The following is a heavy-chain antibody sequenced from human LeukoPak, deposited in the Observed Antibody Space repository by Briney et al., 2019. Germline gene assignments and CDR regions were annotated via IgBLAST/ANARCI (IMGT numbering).Heavy chain of an antibody. D-gene: IGHD6-19*01. CDR1: GFTFSSNA. J-gene: IGHJ4*02. CDR2: ISGSGGST. V-gene: IGHV3-23*01. Sequence: PGGSLRLSCAASGFTFSSNAMSWVRQAPGKGLEWVSAISGSGGSTYYADSVKGRFTISRDNSKNTLYLQMNSLRAEDTAVYYCAKVLGRIAVAGTIGALDYWGQGTLVTVSS. CDR3: AKVLGRIAVAGTIGALDY.